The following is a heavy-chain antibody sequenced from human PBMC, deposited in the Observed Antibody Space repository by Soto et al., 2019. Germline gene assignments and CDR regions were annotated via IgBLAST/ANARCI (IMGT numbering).Heavy chain of an antibody. Sequence: SETLSLTCAVYGGSCSGYYWSWIRQPPGKGLEWIGEINHSGSTNYNPSLKSRVTISVDTSKNQFSLKLSSVTAADTAVYYCARGMRSGYYYGTMYYFDYWGQGTLVTVSS. CDR1: GGSCSGYY. D-gene: IGHD3-22*01. CDR2: INHSGST. V-gene: IGHV4-34*01. CDR3: ARGMRSGYYYGTMYYFDY. J-gene: IGHJ4*02.